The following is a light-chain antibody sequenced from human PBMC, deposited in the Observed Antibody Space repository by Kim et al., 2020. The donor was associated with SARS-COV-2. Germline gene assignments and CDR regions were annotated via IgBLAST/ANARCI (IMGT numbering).Light chain of an antibody. J-gene: IGLJ2*01. V-gene: IGLV3-1*01. Sequence: EPPEQTASVTCSGDKLGDKYACWYQQKPGQSPMLVIYQDSKRPSGIPERFSGSNSGNTATLTISGTQAMDEADYYCQAWDSSTVVFGGGTQLTVL. CDR1: KLGDKY. CDR2: QDS. CDR3: QAWDSSTVV.